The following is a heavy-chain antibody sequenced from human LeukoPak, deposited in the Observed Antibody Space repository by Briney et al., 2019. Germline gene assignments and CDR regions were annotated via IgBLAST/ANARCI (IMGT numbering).Heavy chain of an antibody. J-gene: IGHJ4*02. Sequence: PGGSLRLSCAASGFTFNNYGMHWVRQAPGKGLEWVAFIRYDGSNKYYADSVKGRFTISRDNAKNSLYLQMNSLRAEDTAVYYCARQYSGSYDFDYWGQGTLVTVSS. CDR2: IRYDGSNK. CDR1: GFTFNNYG. D-gene: IGHD1-26*01. V-gene: IGHV3-30*02. CDR3: ARQYSGSYDFDY.